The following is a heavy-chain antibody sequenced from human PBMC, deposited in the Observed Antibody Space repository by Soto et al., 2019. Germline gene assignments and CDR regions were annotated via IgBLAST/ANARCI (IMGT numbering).Heavy chain of an antibody. J-gene: IGHJ5*02. CDR2: IYYSGST. Sequence: PSETLSLTCTVSGGSISSSSYYWGWIRQPPGKGLEWIGSIYYSGSTYYNPSLKSRVTISVDTSKNQFSLKLSSVTAADTAVYYCARPSTYGSGSYSWFDPWGQGTLVTVSS. V-gene: IGHV4-39*01. D-gene: IGHD3-10*01. CDR3: ARPSTYGSGSYSWFDP. CDR1: GGSISSSSYY.